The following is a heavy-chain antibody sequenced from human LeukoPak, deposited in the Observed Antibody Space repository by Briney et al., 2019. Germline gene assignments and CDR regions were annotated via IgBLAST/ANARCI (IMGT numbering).Heavy chain of an antibody. V-gene: IGHV5-51*01. CDR2: IYPGDSDT. D-gene: IGHD6-19*01. CDR3: ARSVGAAISVAGLYFDY. CDR1: GYSFTSYW. J-gene: IGHJ4*02. Sequence: KPGESLKISRKGSGYSFTSYWIGWVRQMPGKGLEWMGIIYPGDSDTRYSPSFQGQVTISADKSISTAYLQWSSLKASDTAMYYCARSVGAAISVAGLYFDYWGQGTLVTVSS.